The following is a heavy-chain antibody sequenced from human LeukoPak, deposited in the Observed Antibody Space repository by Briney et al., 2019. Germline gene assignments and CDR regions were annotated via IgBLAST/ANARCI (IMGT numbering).Heavy chain of an antibody. CDR2: INPNSGDT. Sequence: ASVKVSCKASGYIFTGYYMHWVRQAPGQGLEWMGWINPNSGDTNYAQKFQGRVTMTRDTSISTAYMELSRLRSDDTALYYCARVFAVADNYMDVWGKGTPVTVSS. CDR1: GYIFTGYY. V-gene: IGHV1-2*02. D-gene: IGHD2-21*01. CDR3: ARVFAVADNYMDV. J-gene: IGHJ6*03.